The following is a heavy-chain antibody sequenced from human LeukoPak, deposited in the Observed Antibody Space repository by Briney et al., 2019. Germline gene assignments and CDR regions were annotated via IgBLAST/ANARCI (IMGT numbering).Heavy chain of an antibody. CDR1: GFTFSSYA. V-gene: IGHV3-23*01. CDR2: ISGSGGST. CDR3: AKDLGSSSWPSFDY. D-gene: IGHD6-13*01. Sequence: GGSLRLSCAASGFTFSSYAMSWVRQAPGKGLEWVSAISGSGGSTYYADSVKGRFTISRDNSKNTLYLQMNGLRAEDTAVYYCAKDLGSSSWPSFDYWGQGTLVTVSS. J-gene: IGHJ4*02.